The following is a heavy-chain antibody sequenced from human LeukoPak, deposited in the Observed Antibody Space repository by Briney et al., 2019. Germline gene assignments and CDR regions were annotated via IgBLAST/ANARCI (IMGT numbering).Heavy chain of an antibody. V-gene: IGHV7-4-1*01. CDR2: INTNTGNP. CDR1: GYTFTSYA. J-gene: IGHJ4*02. CDR3: ARYCGSDCYSGFDY. Sequence: ASVKVSCKASGYTFTSYAMNWVRQAPGQGLEWMGWINTNTGNPTYAQGFTGRFVFSLDTSVSTAYLQICSLKAEDTAVYYCARYCGSDCYSGFDYWGQGTLVTVSS. D-gene: IGHD2-21*02.